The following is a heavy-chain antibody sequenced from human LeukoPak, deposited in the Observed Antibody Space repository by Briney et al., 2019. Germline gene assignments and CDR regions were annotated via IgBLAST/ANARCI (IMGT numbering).Heavy chain of an antibody. CDR3: AKESGPIAVAGTGDY. Sequence: PGGSLRLSCAASGFTFSSYAMSWVRQAPGKGLEWVSTISGSGTSTYYADSVKGRFTISRDNSKNTLYLQMNSLRAEDTAVYYCAKESGPIAVAGTGDYWGQGTLVTVSS. J-gene: IGHJ4*02. V-gene: IGHV3-23*01. D-gene: IGHD6-19*01. CDR2: ISGSGTST. CDR1: GFTFSSYA.